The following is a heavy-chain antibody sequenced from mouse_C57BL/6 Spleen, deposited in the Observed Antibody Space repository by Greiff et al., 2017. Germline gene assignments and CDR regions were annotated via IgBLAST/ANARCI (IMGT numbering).Heavy chain of an antibody. J-gene: IGHJ4*01. Sequence: QVQLKESGPELVKPGASVKISCKASGYAFSSSWMNWAKQRPGKGLEWIGRIYPGDGDTNYNGKFKGKATLTADKSSSTAYMQLSSLTSEDSAVYFCARGGMDYWGQGTSVTVSS. CDR1: GYAFSSSW. CDR2: IYPGDGDT. V-gene: IGHV1-82*01. CDR3: ARGGMDY.